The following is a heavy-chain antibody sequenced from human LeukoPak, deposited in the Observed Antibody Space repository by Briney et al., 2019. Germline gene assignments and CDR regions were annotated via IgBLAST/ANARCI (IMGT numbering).Heavy chain of an antibody. CDR2: ISWTSGDI. Sequence: GGSLRLSCAASNFNFDDYAMHWVRQAPGKGLEWVSGISWTSGDIVYAESVKGRFTISRDSATNSLYLQMNSLRAEDTALYCCAKAVAGSVWSHWFDSWGQGTLVNVSS. CDR3: AKAVAGSVWSHWFDS. J-gene: IGHJ5*01. CDR1: NFNFDDYA. D-gene: IGHD6-19*01. V-gene: IGHV3-9*01.